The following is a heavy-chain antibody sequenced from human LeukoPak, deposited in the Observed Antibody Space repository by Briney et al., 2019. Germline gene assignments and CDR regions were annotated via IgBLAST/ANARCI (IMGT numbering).Heavy chain of an antibody. CDR3: ARAIDYGDSYFDY. CDR2: IYSSGSA. CDR1: GDSINSGSYY. J-gene: IGHJ4*02. D-gene: IGHD4-17*01. V-gene: IGHV4-61*02. Sequence: SQTLSLTCTVSGDSINSGSYYWSWIRQPAGKGLEWIGRIYSSGSANYNPSLKSRVTISVDTSKNQFSLRLSSVTAADTAVYYCARAIDYGDSYFDYWRQGTLVTVSS.